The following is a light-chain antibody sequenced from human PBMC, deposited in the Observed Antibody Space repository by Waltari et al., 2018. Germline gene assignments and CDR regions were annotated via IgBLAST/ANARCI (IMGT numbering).Light chain of an antibody. CDR1: SSDVGAYNF. CDR2: EVS. CDR3: SSYTRSNTYV. J-gene: IGLJ1*01. V-gene: IGLV2-14*01. Sequence: QSALTQPASVSGSPGQSITISCTGTSSDVGAYNFFSWYQQHPGKAPKLRIHEVSNRPSGVSNRFSGAKSGNTASLTISALQAEDEADYHCSSYTRSNTYVFGAGTKVTVL.